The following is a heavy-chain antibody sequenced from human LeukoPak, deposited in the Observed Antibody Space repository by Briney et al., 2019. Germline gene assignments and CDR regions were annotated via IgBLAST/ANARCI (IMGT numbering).Heavy chain of an antibody. Sequence: ASVKVSCKASGYTFTSYGISWVRQAPGQGLEGMGWIIAYNGNTNYAQKLQGRVIMTTDTSTSTAYMELRSLRSDDTAVYYCARVGDCSSTSCYYYYMDVWGKGTTVTVSS. CDR3: ARVGDCSSTSCYYYYMDV. D-gene: IGHD2-2*01. V-gene: IGHV1-18*01. CDR1: GYTFTSYG. J-gene: IGHJ6*03. CDR2: IIAYNGNT.